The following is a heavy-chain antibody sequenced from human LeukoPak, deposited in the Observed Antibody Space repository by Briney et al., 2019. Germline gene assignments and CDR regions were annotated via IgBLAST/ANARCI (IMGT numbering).Heavy chain of an antibody. V-gene: IGHV4-39*01. J-gene: IGHJ4*02. Sequence: PSETLSLTCTVSGGSISSSSYYWGWIRQPPGKGLEWIGSIYYSGSTYYNPSLKSRAPISVDTSKNPFSLKLSSVTAADTAVYFCARGVPGYWGQGTLVTVSS. CDR2: IYYSGST. CDR1: GGSISSSSYY. D-gene: IGHD3-3*01. CDR3: ARGVPGY.